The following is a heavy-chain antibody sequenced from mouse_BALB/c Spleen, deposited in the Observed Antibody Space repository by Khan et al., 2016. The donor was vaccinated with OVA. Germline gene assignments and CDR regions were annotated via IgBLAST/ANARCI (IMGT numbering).Heavy chain of an antibody. CDR1: GYSITSDYA. D-gene: IGHD1-1*01. CDR2: ISYSGNT. Sequence: EVKLLESGPGLVKPSQSLSLTCTVTGYSITSDYAWNWIRQFPGNKLEWMGFISYSGNTKYNPSLKSRFSITRDTSKKQFFLQLNSVTTEDTATYYCARVYGGDFDYWGQGTSLTVSS. CDR3: ARVYGGDFDY. J-gene: IGHJ2*02. V-gene: IGHV3-2*02.